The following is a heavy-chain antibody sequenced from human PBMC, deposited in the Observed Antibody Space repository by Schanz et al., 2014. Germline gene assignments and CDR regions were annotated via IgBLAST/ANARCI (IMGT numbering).Heavy chain of an antibody. J-gene: IGHJ3*01. CDR3: ASSRTRYCSSTSCVPGAFDF. CDR2: IISTGGTI. D-gene: IGHD2-2*01. V-gene: IGHV3-11*01. CDR1: GFTFSSYY. Sequence: QVQLVESGGGLVKPGGSLRLSCAASGFTFSSYYMSWIRQAPGKGLEWVSSIISTGGTIYYVDSVRGRFTISRDNAKNSLYLQMNSLRLDDTAVYYCASSRTRYCSSTSCVPGAFDFWGQGTLVTVSS.